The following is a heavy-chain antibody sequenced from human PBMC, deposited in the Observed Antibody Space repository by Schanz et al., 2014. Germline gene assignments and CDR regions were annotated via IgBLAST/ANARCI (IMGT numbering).Heavy chain of an antibody. CDR2: IWHDGRIK. D-gene: IGHD7-27*01. V-gene: IGHV3-33*01. Sequence: QVQLVESGGGVVQPGGSLRLSCAASGFSFSSYGMHWVRQAPGKGLVWVAFIWHDGRIKYYADSVKGRFTISRDNAKNSLYLEMTSLIGEDTAVYYCARENLNWEAFDIWGQGKVATVSS. J-gene: IGHJ3*02. CDR3: ARENLNWEAFDI. CDR1: GFSFSSYG.